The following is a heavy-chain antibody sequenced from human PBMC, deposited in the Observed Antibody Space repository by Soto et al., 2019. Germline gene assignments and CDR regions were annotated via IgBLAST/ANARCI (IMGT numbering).Heavy chain of an antibody. CDR3: ARGRGSDYVWGSYRYTDYYYGMDV. J-gene: IGHJ6*02. CDR2: INHSGST. V-gene: IGHV4-34*01. D-gene: IGHD3-16*02. Sequence: SETLSLTCAVYGGSFSGYYWSWIRQPPGKGLEWIGEINHSGSTNYNPSLKSRVTISVDTSKNQFSLKLSSVTAADTAVYYCARGRGSDYVWGSYRYTDYYYGMDVWGQGTTVTVSS. CDR1: GGSFSGYY.